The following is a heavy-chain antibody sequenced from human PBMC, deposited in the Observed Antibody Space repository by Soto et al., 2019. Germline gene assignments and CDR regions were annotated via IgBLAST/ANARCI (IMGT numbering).Heavy chain of an antibody. CDR3: ARGRDDSSGYGHADY. CDR2: IYYGGST. Sequence: QVQLQESGPGLVKPSQTLSLTCTVSGGSISSGAYYWSWIRQHPGKGLEWIGYIYYGGSTYYNPSLKSRVTLSVDTSKNQFSLKLSSVTAADTAVYYCARGRDDSSGYGHADYWGQGTLVTVSS. J-gene: IGHJ4*02. V-gene: IGHV4-31*03. CDR1: GGSISSGAYY. D-gene: IGHD3-22*01.